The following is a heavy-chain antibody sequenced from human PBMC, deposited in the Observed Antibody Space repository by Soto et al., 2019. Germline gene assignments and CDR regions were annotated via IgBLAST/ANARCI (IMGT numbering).Heavy chain of an antibody. V-gene: IGHV1-2*04. D-gene: IGHD6-19*01. Sequence: QVQLVQSGAEVKKPGASVKVSCKASGYTFTGYYMHWVRQAPGQGLEWMGWINPNSGGTNYAQKFQGWVTMTRATSISTAHMELSRLRSDDTAVYYCARDAGGIAVAPRYFDYWGQGTLVTVSS. J-gene: IGHJ4*02. CDR2: INPNSGGT. CDR1: GYTFTGYY. CDR3: ARDAGGIAVAPRYFDY.